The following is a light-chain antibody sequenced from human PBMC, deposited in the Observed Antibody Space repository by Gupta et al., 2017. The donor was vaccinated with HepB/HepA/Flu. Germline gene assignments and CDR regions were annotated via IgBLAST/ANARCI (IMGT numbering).Light chain of an antibody. J-gene: IGKJ3*01. Sequence: DIVMTQSPLSLPVTLGQPASISCRSSQSLLHSNGYNYLHWYLQKPGQSPQLLIFLGSNRASGVPDRFSGSGSGTDFTLKISRVAAEDVGVYYCMQAIQTPPTFGPGTKVDIK. V-gene: IGKV2-28*01. CDR3: MQAIQTPPT. CDR1: QSLLHSNGYNY. CDR2: LGS.